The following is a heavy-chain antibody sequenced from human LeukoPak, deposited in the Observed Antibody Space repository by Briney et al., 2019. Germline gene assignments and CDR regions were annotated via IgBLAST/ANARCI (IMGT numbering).Heavy chain of an antibody. D-gene: IGHD1-26*01. J-gene: IGHJ6*03. V-gene: IGHV4-4*07. CDR2: IYTSGST. Sequence: SETLSLTCTVSGGSISSYYWSWIRQPAGKGLEWIGRIYTSGSTNYNPSLKSRVTMSVDTSKNQFSLKLSSATAADTAVYYCAKSGSPFYYYYYMDVWGKGTTVTVSS. CDR3: AKSGSPFYYYYYMDV. CDR1: GGSISSYY.